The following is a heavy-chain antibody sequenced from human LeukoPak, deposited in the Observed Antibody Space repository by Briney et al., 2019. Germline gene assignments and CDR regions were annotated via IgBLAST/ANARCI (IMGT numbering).Heavy chain of an antibody. V-gene: IGHV5-51*01. CDR3: ARHPDIVVVPAAIILAVWFDP. J-gene: IGHJ5*02. D-gene: IGHD2-2*01. CDR1: GYSFTSYW. CDR2: IYPGDSDT. Sequence: GESLKISCKGSGYSFTSYWIGWVRQMPGKGLEWMGIIYPGDSDTRYSPSFQGQVTISADKSISTAYLQWSSLKASDTAMYYCARHPDIVVVPAAIILAVWFDPWGQGTLVTVSS.